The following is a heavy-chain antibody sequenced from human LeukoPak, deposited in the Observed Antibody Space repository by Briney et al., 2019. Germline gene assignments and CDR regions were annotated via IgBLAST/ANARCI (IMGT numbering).Heavy chain of an antibody. CDR2: IIPIFGTA. Sequence: GASVKVSCKASGGTFSSYAISWVRQAPGQGLEWMGGIIPIFGTANYAQKFQGRVTITADESTSTAYMELSSLRSEDTAVYYCARDPVYDYAIMDYWGRGTLVTVSS. J-gene: IGHJ4*02. V-gene: IGHV1-69*13. D-gene: IGHD3-16*01. CDR1: GGTFSSYA. CDR3: ARDPVYDYAIMDY.